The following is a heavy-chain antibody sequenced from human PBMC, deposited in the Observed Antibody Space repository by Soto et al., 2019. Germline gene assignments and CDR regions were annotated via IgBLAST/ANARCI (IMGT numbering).Heavy chain of an antibody. Sequence: GESLKISCKGSGYTFSNYWIGWVRQMPGKGLDWLGIIYPGDSDTRYNPSFQGQVTISPDNSIDTAYLQWNSLKASDTAIYYCAKHISCDSCFLSGLYYSYAMHVWGQGTTVTVSS. V-gene: IGHV5-51*01. CDR1: GYTFSNYW. D-gene: IGHD3-3*01. CDR2: IYPGDSDT. CDR3: AKHISCDSCFLSGLYYSYAMHV. J-gene: IGHJ6*02.